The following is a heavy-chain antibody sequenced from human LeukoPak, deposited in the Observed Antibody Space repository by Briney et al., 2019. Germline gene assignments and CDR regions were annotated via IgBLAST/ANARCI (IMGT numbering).Heavy chain of an antibody. Sequence: GASVKVSCKVSGYTLTELSMHWVRQAPGKGLEWMGGFDPEDGETIYAQKFQGRVTMTEDTSTDTAYMELSSLRSEDTAVYYCATAFRYCSSISCYSLYWGQGTLVTVSS. J-gene: IGHJ4*02. D-gene: IGHD2-2*01. V-gene: IGHV1-24*01. CDR1: GYTLTELS. CDR2: FDPEDGET. CDR3: ATAFRYCSSISCYSLY.